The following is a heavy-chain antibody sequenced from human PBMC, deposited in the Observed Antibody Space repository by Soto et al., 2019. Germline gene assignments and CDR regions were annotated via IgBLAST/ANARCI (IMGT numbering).Heavy chain of an antibody. CDR1: GYSFTSYW. D-gene: IGHD1-26*01. CDR3: ARHLTSSGSYHYYYGMDV. V-gene: IGHV5-51*01. J-gene: IGHJ6*02. CDR2: IYPGDSDT. Sequence: PGESLKISCKGSGYSFTSYWIGWVRQMPGKGLEWMGIIYPGDSDTRYSPSFQGQVTISADKSISTAYLQWSSLKASDTAMYYCARHLTSSGSYHYYYGMDVWGQGTTVTVSS.